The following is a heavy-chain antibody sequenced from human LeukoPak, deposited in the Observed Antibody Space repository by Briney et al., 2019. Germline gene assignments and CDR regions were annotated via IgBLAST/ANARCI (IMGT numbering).Heavy chain of an antibody. CDR3: AKPRFPRSSYSDY. CDR2: ISYDGSNK. V-gene: IGHV3-30*18. Sequence: QPGGSLRLSCAASGFTFSSYGMHWVRQAPGKGLEWVAVISYDGSNKYYADSVKGRFTISRDNSKNTLYLQMNSLRAEDTAVYYCAKPRFPRSSYSDYWGQGTLVTVSS. J-gene: IGHJ4*02. CDR1: GFTFSSYG. D-gene: IGHD3-16*01.